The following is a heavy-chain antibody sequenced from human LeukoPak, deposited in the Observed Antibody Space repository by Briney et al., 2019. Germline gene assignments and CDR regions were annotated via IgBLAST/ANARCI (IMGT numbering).Heavy chain of an antibody. CDR3: AKDSLWFGEAEAGDAFDI. Sequence: PWGSLRLSCEASGFTISAYWMHWVRQAPGKGLVWVSRIKSDGYSTLYADSVKGRFTISRDNAKNTLYLQMNSLRAEDTAVYYCAKDSLWFGEAEAGDAFDIWGQGTMVTVSS. J-gene: IGHJ3*02. CDR2: IKSDGYST. D-gene: IGHD3-10*01. CDR1: GFTISAYW. V-gene: IGHV3-74*01.